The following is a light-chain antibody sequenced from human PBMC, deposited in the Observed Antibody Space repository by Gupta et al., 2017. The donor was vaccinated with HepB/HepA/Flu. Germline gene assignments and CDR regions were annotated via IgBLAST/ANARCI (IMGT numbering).Light chain of an antibody. J-gene: IGLJ3*02. CDR2: DVT. CDR3: SSYTGSNNVV. V-gene: IGLV2-8*01. CDR1: SSDVGSYNY. Sequence: QSALTQPPSASGSPGQSVTISCTGTSSDVGSYNYVSWYQQHTGKAPKLIISDVTQRPSGISDRFSGSKSGNTASLTVSGLQAEDEADYYCSSYTGSNNVVFGGGTKLTVL.